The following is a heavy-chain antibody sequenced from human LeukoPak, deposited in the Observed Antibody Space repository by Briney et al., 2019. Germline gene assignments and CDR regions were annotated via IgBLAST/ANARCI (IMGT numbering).Heavy chain of an antibody. D-gene: IGHD5-18*01. V-gene: IGHV1-46*01. CDR1: GYTFTNYY. J-gene: IGHJ3*02. CDR2: INPSIGTT. Sequence: ASVKVSCKASGYTFTNYYIHWVRQAPGQGLEWMGIINPSIGTTSYAQKFQGRVTMTRDTSTSTAYMELSRLRSDDTAVYYCAREGGYSDHDAFDIWGQGTMVTVSS. CDR3: AREGGYSDHDAFDI.